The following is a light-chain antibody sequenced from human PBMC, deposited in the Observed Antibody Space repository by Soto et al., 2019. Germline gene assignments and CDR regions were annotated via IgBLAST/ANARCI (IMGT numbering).Light chain of an antibody. Sequence: IQLTQSPSSLSASVGDRVTITCQASRGISSYLAWYQQKPGKPPKLLVYSASTLQSGVPSRFSGSGSGPDFTLTISSLQPEDSATYFCQQHNSYPQTFGQGTRLE. J-gene: IGKJ5*01. CDR2: SAS. CDR1: RGISSY. CDR3: QQHNSYPQT. V-gene: IGKV1-9*01.